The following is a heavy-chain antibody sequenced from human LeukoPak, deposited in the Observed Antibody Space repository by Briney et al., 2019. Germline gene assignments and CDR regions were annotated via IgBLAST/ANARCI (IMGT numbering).Heavy chain of an antibody. CDR3: AKDRGDFSGWFF. Sequence: GGSLRLSCAASGFIFSTYEMNWVRQAPGKGLEWVSYISGSGSTIYYADSVKGRFTISRDNSKNSLYLQMSSLRIEDTALYYCAKDRGDFSGWFFWGQGTLVTVSS. CDR1: GFIFSTYE. CDR2: ISGSGSTI. V-gene: IGHV3-48*03. D-gene: IGHD6-19*01. J-gene: IGHJ4*02.